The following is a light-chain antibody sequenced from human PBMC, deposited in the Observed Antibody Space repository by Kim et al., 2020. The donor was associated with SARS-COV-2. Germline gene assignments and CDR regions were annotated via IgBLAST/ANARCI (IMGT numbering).Light chain of an antibody. V-gene: IGLV2-11*01. Sequence: PGQSVTVYCPGTSSDVGRYNYVSWYQQHPGKAPKVMIYDVTKRPSGVPDRFSGSKSGNTASLTISGLQGEDEAEYYCCSFAGNSVVFGGGTQLTVL. CDR3: CSFAGNSVV. CDR2: DVT. CDR1: SSDVGRYNY. J-gene: IGLJ2*01.